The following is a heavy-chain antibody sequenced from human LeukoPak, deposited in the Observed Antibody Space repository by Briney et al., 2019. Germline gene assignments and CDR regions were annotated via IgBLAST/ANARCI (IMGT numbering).Heavy chain of an antibody. CDR1: GFTFSDYY. V-gene: IGHV3-11*01. Sequence: GSLRLSCAASGFTFSDYYMSWIRQAPGKGLEWVSYISSSGSTIYYADSVKGRFTISRDNAKNSLYLQMNSLRAEDTAVYYCARDLGSITMVRGSHYFDYWGQGTLVTVSS. CDR2: ISSSGSTI. J-gene: IGHJ4*02. CDR3: ARDLGSITMVRGSHYFDY. D-gene: IGHD3-10*01.